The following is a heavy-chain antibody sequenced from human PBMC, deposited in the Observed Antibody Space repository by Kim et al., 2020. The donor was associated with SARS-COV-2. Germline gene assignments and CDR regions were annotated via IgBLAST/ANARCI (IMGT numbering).Heavy chain of an antibody. Sequence: GGSLRLSCAASGFTFSSYAMSWVRQAPGKGLEWVSAISGSGGSTYYADSVKGRFTISRDNSKNTLYLQMNSLRAEDTAVYYCAKDGDIVLMVYAPQPSDYWGQGTLVTVSS. CDR2: ISGSGGST. CDR1: GFTFSSYA. CDR3: AKDGDIVLMVYAPQPSDY. J-gene: IGHJ4*02. V-gene: IGHV3-23*01. D-gene: IGHD2-8*01.